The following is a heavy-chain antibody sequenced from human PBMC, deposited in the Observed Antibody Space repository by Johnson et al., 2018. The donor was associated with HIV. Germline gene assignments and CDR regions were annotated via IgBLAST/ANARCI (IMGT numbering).Heavy chain of an antibody. D-gene: IGHD3-10*01. Sequence: VQLVESGGGLVQPGGSLRLSCAASGFTVSRNYMSWVRQAPGKGLEWVSVIYSGGSTYYTDSVKGRFTISRDNSKNTLYLQMNSLRAEDTAVYYCARPPPFMGNYGSGSWWAFDIWGQGTMVTVSS. J-gene: IGHJ3*02. CDR2: IYSGGST. CDR3: ARPPPFMGNYGSGSWWAFDI. V-gene: IGHV3-66*04. CDR1: GFTVSRNY.